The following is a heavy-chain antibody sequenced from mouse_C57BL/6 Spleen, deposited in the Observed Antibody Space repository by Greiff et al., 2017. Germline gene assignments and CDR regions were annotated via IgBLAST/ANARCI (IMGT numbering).Heavy chain of an antibody. D-gene: IGHD2-4*01. Sequence: EVKVVESGGDLVKPGGSLKLSCAASGFTFSSYGMSWVRQTPDKRLEWVATISSGGSYTYYPDSVKGRFTISRDNAKNTLYLQMSRLKSEDTAMYYCARRGDDYGRAWCADWGQGTLVTVSA. V-gene: IGHV5-6*02. CDR1: GFTFSSYG. CDR3: ARRGDDYGRAWCAD. CDR2: ISSGGSYT. J-gene: IGHJ3*01.